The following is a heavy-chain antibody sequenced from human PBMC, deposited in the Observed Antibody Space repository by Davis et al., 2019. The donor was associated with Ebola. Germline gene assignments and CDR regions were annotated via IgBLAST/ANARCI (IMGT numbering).Heavy chain of an antibody. CDR3: ARGSPYGSGSLHFQS. CDR2: IYHSGSA. D-gene: IGHD3-10*01. J-gene: IGHJ4*02. Sequence: SETLSLTCTVSGGFIGSGDYSWSWIRQPPGKGLEWIGYIYHSGSAYYNPSLKSRVTLSVDRSKNQFSLKMKSVTAADTAVYYCARGSPYGSGSLHFQSWGQGTLVTVSS. CDR1: GGFIGSGDYS. V-gene: IGHV4-30-2*01.